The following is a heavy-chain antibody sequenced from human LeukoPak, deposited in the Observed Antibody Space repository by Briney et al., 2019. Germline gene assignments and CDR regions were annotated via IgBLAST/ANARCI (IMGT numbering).Heavy chain of an antibody. CDR2: IGADVGGTT. V-gene: IGHV3-23*01. CDR1: GFAFSNYA. CDR3: AKGGPYCISSDCAQTSDG. J-gene: IGHJ4*02. D-gene: IGHD2-2*01. Sequence: GGSLRLSCAGSGFAFSNYAMTWVRQAPGKGLEWVSVIGADVGGTTKYTDSVKGRFTISRDNSRGTLYLQMNSLRAEDTALYYCAKGGPYCISSDCAQTSDGWGQGTLVTVSS.